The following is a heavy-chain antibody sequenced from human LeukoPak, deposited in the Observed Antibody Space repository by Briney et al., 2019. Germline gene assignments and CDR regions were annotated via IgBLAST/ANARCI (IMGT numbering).Heavy chain of an antibody. D-gene: IGHD5-18*01. CDR3: ARVDTAMVFYYYYYMDV. V-gene: IGHV4-34*01. J-gene: IGHJ6*03. CDR2: INHSGST. CDR1: GGSFSGYY. Sequence: SETLSLTCAVYGGSFSGYYWSWIRQPPGKGLEWIGEINHSGSTNYNPSPKSRVTISVDTSKNQFSLKLSSVTAADTAVYYCARVDTAMVFYYYYYMDVWGKGTTVTVSS.